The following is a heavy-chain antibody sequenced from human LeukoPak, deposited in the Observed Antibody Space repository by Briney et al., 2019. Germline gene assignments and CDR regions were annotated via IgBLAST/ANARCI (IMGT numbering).Heavy chain of an antibody. Sequence: SETLPLTCTVSGDSISSYYWSWIRQSPGKGLEWIAYIHYSGSTNYNPSLKSRLTISVDTSKNLFSLKLNSVTTADTAVYYCAAAGAYNYRLAYWGQGTLVTVSS. J-gene: IGHJ4*02. D-gene: IGHD5-24*01. V-gene: IGHV4-59*01. CDR1: GDSISSYY. CDR3: AAAGAYNYRLAY. CDR2: IHYSGST.